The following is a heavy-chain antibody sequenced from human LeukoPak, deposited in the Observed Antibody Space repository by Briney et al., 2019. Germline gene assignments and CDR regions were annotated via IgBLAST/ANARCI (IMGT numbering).Heavy chain of an antibody. D-gene: IGHD6-6*01. CDR2: IYYSGST. Sequence: SETLSLTCTVSGGSISSSSYYWGWIRQPPGKGLEWIGSIYYSGSTYYNPSLKSRVTISVDTSKNQFSLTVSSVTAADTAVYYCARDPMGSLYSSWSPPADYWGQGTLVIVSS. V-gene: IGHV4-39*07. CDR3: ARDPMGSLYSSWSPPADY. J-gene: IGHJ4*02. CDR1: GGSISSSSYY.